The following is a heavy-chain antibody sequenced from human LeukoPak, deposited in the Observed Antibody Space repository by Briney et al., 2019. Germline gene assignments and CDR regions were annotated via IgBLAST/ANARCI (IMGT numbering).Heavy chain of an antibody. Sequence: PGESLKISCKTSGYSFTNYWIGWVRQMPGKGLEWMGIIYPGDSDIRYSPSLQSHVTISADKSISTAYLQWSSLKASDNAIYYCARDTGRSQLPGYWGQGTLVTVSS. V-gene: IGHV5-51*01. CDR3: ARDTGRSQLPGY. CDR2: IYPGDSDI. J-gene: IGHJ4*02. D-gene: IGHD1-26*01. CDR1: GYSFTNYW.